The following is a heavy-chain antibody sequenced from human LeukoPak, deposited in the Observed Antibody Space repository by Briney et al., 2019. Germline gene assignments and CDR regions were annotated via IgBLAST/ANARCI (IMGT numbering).Heavy chain of an antibody. CDR3: AKDGYTEWLGLYYFDY. CDR2: ISGSGGRT. Sequence: PGGSLRLSCAASGFTFSSYGMSWVRQAPGKGLEWVSGISGSGGRTYYADFVKGRFTISRDNSKNTLSLQMNSLRAEDTAVYYCAKDGYTEWLGLYYFDYWGQGTLVTVSS. V-gene: IGHV3-23*01. CDR1: GFTFSSYG. J-gene: IGHJ4*02. D-gene: IGHD6-19*01.